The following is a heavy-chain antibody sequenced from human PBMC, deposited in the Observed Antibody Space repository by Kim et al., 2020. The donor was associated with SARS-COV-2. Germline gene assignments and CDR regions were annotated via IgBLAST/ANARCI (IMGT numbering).Heavy chain of an antibody. Sequence: KGRVTISVDTSKNQFSLKLSSVTAADTAVYYCARHLSIQRWTRNNWFDPWGQGTLVTVSS. CDR3: ARHLSIQRWTRNNWFDP. D-gene: IGHD5-18*01. V-gene: IGHV4-39*01. J-gene: IGHJ5*02.